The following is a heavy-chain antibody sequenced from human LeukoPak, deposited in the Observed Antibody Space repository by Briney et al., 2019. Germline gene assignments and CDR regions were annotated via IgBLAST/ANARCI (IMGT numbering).Heavy chain of an antibody. Sequence: GGSLRLSCAASGFTFSSYAMHWVRQAPGKGLEWVAVISYDGSNKYYADSVKGRFTISRDDSKNTVSLQMNSLRAEDTAVYYCTRTIPPAHWGQGTLVTVSS. J-gene: IGHJ4*02. CDR2: ISYDGSNK. V-gene: IGHV3-30*14. CDR3: TRTIPPAH. CDR1: GFTFSSYA. D-gene: IGHD5-24*01.